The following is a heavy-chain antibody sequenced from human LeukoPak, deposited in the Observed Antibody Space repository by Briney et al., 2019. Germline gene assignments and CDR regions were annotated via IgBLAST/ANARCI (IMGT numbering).Heavy chain of an antibody. V-gene: IGHV3-23*01. Sequence: GGSLRLSCAASGFTFSSYAMSWVRQAPGKGLEWVSAISGSGGSTYYADSVKGQFTISRDNSKNTLYLQMNSLRAEDTAVYYCAKSYKSDSYYYGSGSYFDYWGQGTLVTVSS. CDR2: ISGSGGST. D-gene: IGHD3-10*01. CDR1: GFTFSSYA. CDR3: AKSYKSDSYYYGSGSYFDY. J-gene: IGHJ4*02.